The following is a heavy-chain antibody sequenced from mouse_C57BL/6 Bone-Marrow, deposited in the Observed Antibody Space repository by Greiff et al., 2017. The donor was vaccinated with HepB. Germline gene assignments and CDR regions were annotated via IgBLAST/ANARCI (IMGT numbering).Heavy chain of an antibody. D-gene: IGHD1-1*01. CDR1: GYTFTDYY. Sequence: VQLQQSGPVLVKPGASVKMSCKASGYTFTDYYMNWVKQSHGKSLEWIGVINPYNGGTSYNQKFKGKATLTVDKSSSTAYMELNSLTSEDSAVYYCARVGYYGSSFAWFAYWGQGTLVTVSA. V-gene: IGHV1-19*01. J-gene: IGHJ3*01. CDR3: ARVGYYGSSFAWFAY. CDR2: INPYNGGT.